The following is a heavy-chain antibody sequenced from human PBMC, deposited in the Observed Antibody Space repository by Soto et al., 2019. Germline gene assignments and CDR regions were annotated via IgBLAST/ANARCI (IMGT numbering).Heavy chain of an antibody. CDR2: IDYSGST. Sequence: QLQLQESGPGLVKPSETLSLTCTVSGGSISSSSYYWGWIRQPPGKGLEWIGSIDYSGSTYYNPSLKSRVTISVDRSKNQFSLKLSSVTAADTAVYYCARLWGYCSGGSCYSGTIWGQGTMVTVSS. J-gene: IGHJ3*02. CDR1: GGSISSSSYY. V-gene: IGHV4-39*01. D-gene: IGHD2-15*01. CDR3: ARLWGYCSGGSCYSGTI.